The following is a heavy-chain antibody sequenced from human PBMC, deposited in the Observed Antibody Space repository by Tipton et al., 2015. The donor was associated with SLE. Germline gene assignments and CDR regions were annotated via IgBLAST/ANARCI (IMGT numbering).Heavy chain of an antibody. D-gene: IGHD3-16*01. J-gene: IGHJ4*02. CDR3: AGGTGAYFDH. CDR1: GFTFDTAW. CDR2: IRADGSNK. V-gene: IGHV3-30*02. Sequence: SLRLSCVASGFTFDTAWLSWVRQAPGKGLEWVAFIRADGSNKDYADSVKGRFTISRDNSKNTLYLQMNRLRVEDTAVYYCAGGTGAYFDHWGQGTLVTVSS.